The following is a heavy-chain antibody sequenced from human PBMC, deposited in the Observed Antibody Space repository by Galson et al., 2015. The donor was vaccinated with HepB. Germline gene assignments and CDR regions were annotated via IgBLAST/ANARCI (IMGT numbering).Heavy chain of an antibody. V-gene: IGHV3-30*04. CDR3: ARAESCGGGECWLVDT. Sequence: SLRLSCAASGFTFRTYTFHWFRQAPGKGLEWVALISSDGSKNNYADSARGRFTISRDSSWNTVYLQMSSLRPEDTAVYYCARAESCGGGECWLVDTWGLGTLVTVSS. CDR2: ISSDGSKN. CDR1: GFTFRTYT. J-gene: IGHJ5*02. D-gene: IGHD2-21*01.